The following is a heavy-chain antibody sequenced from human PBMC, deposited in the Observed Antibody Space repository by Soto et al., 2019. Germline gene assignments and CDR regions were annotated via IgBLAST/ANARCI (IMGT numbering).Heavy chain of an antibody. CDR2: VYYTGST. CDR1: GDSITSGSYY. CDR3: ARGAFGGNSGFGLVDY. V-gene: IGHV4-31*03. J-gene: IGHJ4*02. D-gene: IGHD2-21*02. Sequence: QVHLQESGPALVKPSQTLSLTCTVSGDSITSGSYYWTWIRQHPGKGLEYIGNVYYTGSTYYTPSLQSRLTMSSETSENQFSLKLTSVTAADTAVYYCARGAFGGNSGFGLVDYWGQGTLVTVSS.